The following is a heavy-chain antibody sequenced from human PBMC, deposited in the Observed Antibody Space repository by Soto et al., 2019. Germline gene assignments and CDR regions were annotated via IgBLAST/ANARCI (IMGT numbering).Heavy chain of an antibody. CDR2: IFQSGST. J-gene: IGHJ4*02. CDR1: GGSISSNNW. D-gene: IGHD1-26*01. CDR3: ARVYSGSYSDS. V-gene: IGHV4-4*02. Sequence: PSETLSLTCAVSGGSISSNNWWSWVRQPPGKGLEWIGEIFQSGSTYYSPSLKSRVTISVDKSKNHFSLNLTSVTAADTAVYYCARVYSGSYSDSWGQGTLVTVSS.